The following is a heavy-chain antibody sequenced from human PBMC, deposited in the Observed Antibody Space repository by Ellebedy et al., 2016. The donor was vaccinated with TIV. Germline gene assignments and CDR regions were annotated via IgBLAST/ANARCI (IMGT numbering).Heavy chain of an antibody. J-gene: IGHJ4*02. V-gene: IGHV4-39*01. Sequence: SETLSLXXTVSGGSISSSSYYWGWIRQPPGKGLEWIGSIYYSGSTYYNPSLKSRVTISVDTSKNQFSLKLSSVTAADTAVYYCARHGGVVVVPAATFDYWGQGTLVTVSS. CDR2: IYYSGST. D-gene: IGHD2-2*01. CDR1: GGSISSSSYY. CDR3: ARHGGVVVVPAATFDY.